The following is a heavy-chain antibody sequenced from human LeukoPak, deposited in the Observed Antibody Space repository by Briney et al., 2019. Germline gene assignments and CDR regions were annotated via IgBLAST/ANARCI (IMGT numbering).Heavy chain of an antibody. J-gene: IGHJ5*02. D-gene: IGHD6-19*01. CDR2: IRYDGSNK. V-gene: IGHV3-30*02. Sequence: PGGSLRLSCAASGFTFSSYGMHWVRQAPGKGLEWVAFIRYDGSNKYYADSVKGRFTISRDNSKNTLYLQMGSLRAEDMAVYYCARESRIAVAGVFWFDPWGQGTLVTVSS. CDR1: GFTFSSYG. CDR3: ARESRIAVAGVFWFDP.